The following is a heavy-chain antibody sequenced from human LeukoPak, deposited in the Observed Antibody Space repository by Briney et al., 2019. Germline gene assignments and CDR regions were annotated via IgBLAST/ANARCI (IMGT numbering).Heavy chain of an antibody. J-gene: IGHJ3*02. CDR1: GGSFSDYY. CDR3: ATYSTGFDI. CDR2: INHRGST. D-gene: IGHD6-19*01. V-gene: IGHV4-34*01. Sequence: PSEILSLTCAVYGGSFSDYYWTWIRQPPGKGLEWIGEINHRGSTHYNPSLKSRVTISVDTSKKQFSLKLSSVTAADTAVYYCATYSTGFDIWGQGTVVTVSS.